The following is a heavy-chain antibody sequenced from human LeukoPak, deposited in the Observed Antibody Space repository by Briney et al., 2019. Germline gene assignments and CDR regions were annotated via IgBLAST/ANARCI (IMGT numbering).Heavy chain of an antibody. Sequence: GGSLRLPCAASGFTFDDYAMHWVRQAPGKGLEWVSGISWNSGSIGYEDSVKGRFTISRDNAKNSLYLQMNSLRAEDTALYYCAKTCFEISYDSSGCFDYWGQGTLVTVSS. J-gene: IGHJ4*02. CDR3: AKTCFEISYDSSGCFDY. V-gene: IGHV3-9*01. CDR1: GFTFDDYA. D-gene: IGHD3-22*01. CDR2: ISWNSGSI.